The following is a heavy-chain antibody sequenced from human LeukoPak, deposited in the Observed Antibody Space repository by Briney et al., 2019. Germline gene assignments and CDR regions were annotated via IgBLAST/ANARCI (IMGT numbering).Heavy chain of an antibody. D-gene: IGHD6-19*01. Sequence: GGSLRLSCAASGFTFSSYSMNWVRQAPGKGLEWVSYISSSSSTIYYADSVKGRFTISRDNAKNSLYLQMNSLRAEDTALYYCAKDTATRVQWLGTLGYWGQGTLVTVSS. CDR2: ISSSSSTI. CDR1: GFTFSSYS. CDR3: AKDTATRVQWLGTLGY. J-gene: IGHJ4*02. V-gene: IGHV3-48*04.